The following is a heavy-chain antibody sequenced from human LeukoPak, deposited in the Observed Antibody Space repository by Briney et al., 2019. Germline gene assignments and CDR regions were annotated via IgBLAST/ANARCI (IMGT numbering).Heavy chain of an antibody. J-gene: IGHJ4*02. CDR2: IYYSGST. V-gene: IGHV4-59*01. Sequence: SETLSLTCTVSGGSISSYYWSWIRQPPGKGLEWIGYIYYSGSTNYNPSLKSRVTISVDTSKSQFSLKLSSVTAADTAVYYCARDTVYLGFDYWGQGTLVTVSS. CDR3: ARDTVYLGFDY. CDR1: GGSISSYY. D-gene: IGHD3-16*01.